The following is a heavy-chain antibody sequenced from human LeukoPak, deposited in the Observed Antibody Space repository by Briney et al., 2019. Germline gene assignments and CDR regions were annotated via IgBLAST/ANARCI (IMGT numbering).Heavy chain of an antibody. J-gene: IGHJ6*03. CDR3: ARQRGYSYETYYYMDV. V-gene: IGHV4-4*07. D-gene: IGHD5-18*01. CDR1: GGSISSYY. Sequence: SETLSLTCTVSGGSISSYYWSWIRQSAGKGLEWIGRIYTSGSTNYNPSLKSRVTMSVDTSKNQFSLKLSSVTAADTAVYYCARQRGYSYETYYYMDVWGKGTTVTISS. CDR2: IYTSGST.